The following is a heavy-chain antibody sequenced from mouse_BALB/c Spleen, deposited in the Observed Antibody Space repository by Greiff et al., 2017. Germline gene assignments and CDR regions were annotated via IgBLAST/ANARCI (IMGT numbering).Heavy chain of an antibody. D-gene: IGHD2-14*01. CDR3: ARSHRYDGYAMDY. Sequence: QVTLKESGPGILQPSQTLSLTCSFSGFSLSTSGMGVSWIRQPSGKGLEWLAHIYWDDDKRYNPSLKSRLTISKDTSSNQVFLKITSVDTADTATYYGARSHRYDGYAMDYWGQGTSVTVSS. CDR1: GFSLSTSGMG. V-gene: IGHV8-12*01. CDR2: IYWDDDK. J-gene: IGHJ4*01.